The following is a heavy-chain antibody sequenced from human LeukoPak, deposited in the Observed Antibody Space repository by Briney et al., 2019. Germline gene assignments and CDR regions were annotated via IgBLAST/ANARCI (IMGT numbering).Heavy chain of an antibody. Sequence: GASVKVSCKASGGTFSSYAISWVRQAPGQGLEWMGRIIPILGIANYAQKFQGRVTITADKSTSTAYMELSSLRSEDTAVYYCARMCSSGYCHFDPWGQGTLVTVSS. V-gene: IGHV1-69*04. J-gene: IGHJ5*02. CDR1: GGTFSSYA. CDR2: IIPILGIA. CDR3: ARMCSSGYCHFDP. D-gene: IGHD3-22*01.